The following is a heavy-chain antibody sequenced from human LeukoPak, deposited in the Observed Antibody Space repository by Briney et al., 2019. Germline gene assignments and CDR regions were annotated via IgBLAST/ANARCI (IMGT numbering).Heavy chain of an antibody. CDR2: ISSIISYI. CDR1: GFTFSIYS. D-gene: IGHD6-19*01. Sequence: PGGSLRLSCSASGFTFSIYSINWVRQAPGKGREWGSSISSIISYIYYADSMKGPFTISRHNAKKSLYLQMNSLRAEDTAVYYCARAPRPGYSSGWLMDYWGQGTLVTVSS. CDR3: ARAPRPGYSSGWLMDY. J-gene: IGHJ4*02. V-gene: IGHV3-21*01.